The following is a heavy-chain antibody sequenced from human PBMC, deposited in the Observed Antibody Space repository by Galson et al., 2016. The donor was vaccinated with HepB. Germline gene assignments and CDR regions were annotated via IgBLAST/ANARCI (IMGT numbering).Heavy chain of an antibody. CDR3: AKGLDYSDSSGYSYLQY. D-gene: IGHD3-22*01. CDR2: ISGNGGDT. Sequence: SLRLSCAASGFTFSNFVINWVRQAPGKGLERVSGISGNGGDTYYADSVKGRFTISRDNSKNTVYLQMNSLRVEDTAVYYCAKGLDYSDSSGYSYLQYRGQGTQVTVSS. J-gene: IGHJ4*02. V-gene: IGHV3-23*01. CDR1: GFTFSNFV.